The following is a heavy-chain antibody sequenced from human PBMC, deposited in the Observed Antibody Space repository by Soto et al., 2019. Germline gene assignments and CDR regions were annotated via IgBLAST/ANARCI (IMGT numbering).Heavy chain of an antibody. CDR3: ARVRGGGSEYFFDY. J-gene: IGHJ4*02. Sequence: ASVKVSCKASGYTFTSYDINWVRQAPGLGLEWMGWLNPDIGTTGYAQKFQGRVTLTTDTSTSTVYMELSSLRSDDTAVYYCARVRGGGSEYFFDYWGQGTLVTVS. CDR2: LNPDIGTT. D-gene: IGHD2-15*01. CDR1: GYTFTSYD. V-gene: IGHV1-8*02.